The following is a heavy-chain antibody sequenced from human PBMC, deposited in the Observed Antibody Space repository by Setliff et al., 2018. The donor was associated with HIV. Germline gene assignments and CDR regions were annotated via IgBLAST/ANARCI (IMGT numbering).Heavy chain of an antibody. CDR3: TRGHRDGRNHREEDS. CDR1: AGTFNNYA. Sequence: SVKVSCKASAGTFNNYAISWVRQAPGKGLEWLGVIIPLIGFVKYAQMFQGRATITTDASTTTVYLELSSLKSDDTAVYYCTRGHRDGRNHREEDSWGQGTLVTVSS. V-gene: IGHV1-69*05. CDR2: IIPLIGFV. D-gene: IGHD1-26*01. J-gene: IGHJ4*02.